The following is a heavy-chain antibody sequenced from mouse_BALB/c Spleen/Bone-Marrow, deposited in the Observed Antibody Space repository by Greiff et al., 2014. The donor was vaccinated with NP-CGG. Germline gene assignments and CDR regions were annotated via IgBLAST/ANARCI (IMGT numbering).Heavy chain of an antibody. CDR3: ARTYFDY. CDR1: GYTFTSYW. J-gene: IGHJ2*01. V-gene: IGHV1S81*02. Sequence: QVQLQQSGAELVKPGASVKLSCKASGYTFTSYWMHWVKQRSGQGLEWIGEINPSDGRTNYNEKFKSKATLTVDKSSSTAYMQLSSLTSEDSAVYYCARTYFDYWGQGTTLTVSS. CDR2: INPSDGRT.